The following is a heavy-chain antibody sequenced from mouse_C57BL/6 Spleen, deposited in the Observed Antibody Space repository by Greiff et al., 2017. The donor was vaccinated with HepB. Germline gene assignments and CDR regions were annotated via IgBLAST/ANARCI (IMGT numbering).Heavy chain of an antibody. CDR2: INPNNGGT. CDR1: GYTFTDYY. CDR3: ARRGYWDGDWYFDV. D-gene: IGHD4-1*01. Sequence: EVKLQQSGPELVKPGASVKISCKASGYTFTDYYMNWVKQSHGKSLEWIGDINPNNGGTSYNQKFKGKATLTVDKSSSTAYMELRSLTSEDSAVYYCARRGYWDGDWYFDVWGTGTTVTVSS. V-gene: IGHV1-26*01. J-gene: IGHJ1*03.